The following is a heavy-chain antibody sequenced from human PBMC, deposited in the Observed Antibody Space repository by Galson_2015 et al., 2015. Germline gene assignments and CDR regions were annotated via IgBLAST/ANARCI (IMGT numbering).Heavy chain of an antibody. Sequence: SLRLSCAASGFTFSSYEMNWVRQAPGKGLEWVSYISGSGSTIYYADSVKGRFTISRDNAKNSLSLQMNSLRVEDTAVYYCAIDPLTEHRDGGGNDWFDPWGQGTLVTVSS. CDR1: GFTFSSYE. V-gene: IGHV3-48*03. J-gene: IGHJ5*02. D-gene: IGHD3-9*01. CDR3: AIDPLTEHRDGGGNDWFDP. CDR2: ISGSGSTI.